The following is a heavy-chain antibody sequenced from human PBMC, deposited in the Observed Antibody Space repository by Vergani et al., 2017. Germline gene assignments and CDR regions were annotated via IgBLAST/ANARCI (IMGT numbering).Heavy chain of an antibody. D-gene: IGHD3-3*01. CDR1: GFTFSSYS. Sequence: VQLVESGGGLVQPGGSLRLSCAASGFTFSSYSMNWVRQAPGKGLEWVSYISSSSSTIYYADSVKGRFTISRDNAKNSLYLQMNSLRAEDTAVYYCARDRIFGVVTSSYYFDYWGQGTLVTVSS. CDR3: ARDRIFGVVTSSYYFDY. V-gene: IGHV3-48*04. J-gene: IGHJ4*02. CDR2: ISSSSSTI.